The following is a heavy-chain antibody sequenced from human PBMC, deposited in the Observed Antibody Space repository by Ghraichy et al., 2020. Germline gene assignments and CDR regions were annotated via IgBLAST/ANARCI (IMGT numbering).Heavy chain of an antibody. J-gene: IGHJ5*02. V-gene: IGHV3-30*02. CDR2: IHYNGNKK. Sequence: GESLNISCSASGFTLRGYGVNWVRQAPGKGPEWVASIHYNGNKKDYADPMMGRFSISRDDFENAVFLQMGSLRVEDTAVYYCAKDLNRIDSPLDLWGQGTLVTVSP. CDR1: GFTLRGYG. CDR3: AKDLNRIDSPLDL. D-gene: IGHD2/OR15-2a*01.